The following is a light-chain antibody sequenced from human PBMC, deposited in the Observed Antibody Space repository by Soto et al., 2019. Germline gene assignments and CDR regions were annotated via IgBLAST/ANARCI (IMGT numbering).Light chain of an antibody. CDR1: SSNIGNNY. CDR2: DNN. J-gene: IGLJ1*01. V-gene: IGLV1-51*01. Sequence: QSVLTQPPSVSAAPGQKVTISCSGSSSNIGNNYVSWYQQLPGTAPKLLIYDNNKRPSGIPDRFSGSKSGTSATLGITGLQTGDEADYYCGTWDSSLSARAFGTGTKVT. CDR3: GTWDSSLSARA.